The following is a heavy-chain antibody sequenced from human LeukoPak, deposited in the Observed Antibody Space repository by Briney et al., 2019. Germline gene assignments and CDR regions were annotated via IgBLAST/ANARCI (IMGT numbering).Heavy chain of an antibody. V-gene: IGHV4-34*01. CDR3: ASSLWRNYYYGMDV. D-gene: IGHD1-1*01. CDR2: INHSGST. CDR1: GGSFSGYY. J-gene: IGHJ6*02. Sequence: KSSETLSLTCAVYGGSFSGYYWSWIRQPPGKGLEWIGEINHSGSTYYNPSLKSRVTISVDASKNQFSLKLSSVTAADTAVYYCASSLWRNYYYGMDVWGQGTTVTVSS.